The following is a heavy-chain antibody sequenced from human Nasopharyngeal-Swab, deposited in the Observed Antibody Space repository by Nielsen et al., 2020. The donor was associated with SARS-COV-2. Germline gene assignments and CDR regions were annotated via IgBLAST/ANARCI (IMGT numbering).Heavy chain of an antibody. V-gene: IGHV3-7*03. CDR3: VRNEI. Sequence: GESLKISCGGSGFTFSDYWMSWVRQSPEKGLEWVANIKQDGTLKSYVDSVKGRFIISRDNAKNSLDLQMNILRVENTAVYYCVRNEIWCQGTLVTVS. CDR2: IKQDGTLK. J-gene: IGHJ4*02. CDR1: GFTFSDYW.